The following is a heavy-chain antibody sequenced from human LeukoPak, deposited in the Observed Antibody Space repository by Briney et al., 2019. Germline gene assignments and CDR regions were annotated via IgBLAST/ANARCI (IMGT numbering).Heavy chain of an antibody. CDR3: AREPEVVPAAMGDMYAFDI. Sequence: SEKLSCKASVSTFSSYAISWVRQAPGQGLELMGGSIPIFCTTNYAQKFQGRITITADESTRTAYMELSSLSSEDTAVYYCAREPEVVPAAMGDMYAFDIWGQGTMVTVSS. V-gene: IGHV1-69*01. J-gene: IGHJ3*02. CDR1: VSTFSSYA. CDR2: SIPIFCTT. D-gene: IGHD2-2*01.